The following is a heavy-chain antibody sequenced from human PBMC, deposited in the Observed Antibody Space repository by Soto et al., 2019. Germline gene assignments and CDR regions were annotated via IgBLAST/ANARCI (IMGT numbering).Heavy chain of an antibody. Sequence: GVSLRLSCAASGFTFSSYWMSWVRQAPGKGLEWVANIKQDGSEKYYVDSVKGRFTISRDNAKNSLYLQMNSLRAEDTAVYYCARGPKRGPRYYYYYMDVWGKGTTVTVSS. J-gene: IGHJ6*03. CDR3: ARGPKRGPRYYYYYMDV. D-gene: IGHD3-16*01. V-gene: IGHV3-7*04. CDR2: IKQDGSEK. CDR1: GFTFSSYW.